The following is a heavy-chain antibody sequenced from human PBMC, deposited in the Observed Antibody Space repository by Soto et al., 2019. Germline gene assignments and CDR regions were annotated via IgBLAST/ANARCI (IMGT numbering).Heavy chain of an antibody. V-gene: IGHV4-59*01. CDR1: GGSISSYY. D-gene: IGHD2-2*01. Sequence: SETLSLTCTVSGGSISSYYWSWIRQPPGKGLEWIGYIYYSGSTNYNPSLKSQVTISVDTSKNQFSLKLSSVTAADTAVYYCASSGGDCSSTSCSYYYYMDVWGKGTTVTVSS. CDR2: IYYSGST. CDR3: ASSGGDCSSTSCSYYYYMDV. J-gene: IGHJ6*03.